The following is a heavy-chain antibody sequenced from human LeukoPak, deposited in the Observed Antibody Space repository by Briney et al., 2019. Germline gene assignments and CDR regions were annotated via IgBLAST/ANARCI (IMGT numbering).Heavy chain of an antibody. D-gene: IGHD2/OR15-2a*01. CDR2: IYYSGST. Sequence: SETLSLTCTVSGGSISSYYWSWTRQPPGKGLEWIGYIYYSGSTNYNPSLKSRVTISVDTSKNQFSLKLSSVTAADTAVYYCARDVIGDYIDYWGQGTLVTVSS. J-gene: IGHJ4*02. CDR1: GGSISSYY. CDR3: ARDVIGDYIDY. V-gene: IGHV4-59*01.